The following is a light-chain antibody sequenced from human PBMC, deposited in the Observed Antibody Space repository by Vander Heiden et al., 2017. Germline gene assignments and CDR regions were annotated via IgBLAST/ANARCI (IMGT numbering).Light chain of an antibody. V-gene: IGKV3-15*01. CDR2: GAS. Sequence: EIVMTQSPATLSVSPGERATLSCRASQSVSSNLAWYQQKPGQAPRLLIYGASNRDTGIPARFSGSGSGTDFAVYYCQQYNNWPPSTFGQGTKLEIK. CDR3: QQYNNWPPST. J-gene: IGKJ2*01. CDR1: QSVSSN.